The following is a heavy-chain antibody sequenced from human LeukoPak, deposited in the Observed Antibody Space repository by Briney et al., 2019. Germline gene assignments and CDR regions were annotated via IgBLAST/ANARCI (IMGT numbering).Heavy chain of an antibody. J-gene: IGHJ4*02. V-gene: IGHV3-23*01. Sequence: GGSLRLSCAVSGITLSNYGMSWVRQAPGKGLEWVAGISDSGGRTNYADSVKGRFTISRDNPKNTLYLQMDTLRAEDTAIYYCAKDRIPDGFYSLDHWGQGALVTVSS. CDR1: GITLSNYG. CDR3: AKDRIPDGFYSLDH. CDR2: ISDSGGRT. D-gene: IGHD3-3*01.